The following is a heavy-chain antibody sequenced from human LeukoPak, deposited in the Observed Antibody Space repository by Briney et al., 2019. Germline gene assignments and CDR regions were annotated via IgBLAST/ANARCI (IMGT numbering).Heavy chain of an antibody. CDR2: IRSDGGET. Sequence: QPGGSLRLSCAASGFTFTYHWMHWVRQGPGKGLVWVSRIRSDGGETNYADSVKGRFTISRDNAKNTLYLQMNSLRAEDTAVYYCARDPSSTSGYFDDWGQGTLVTVSS. CDR3: ARDPSSTSGYFDD. D-gene: IGHD2-2*01. J-gene: IGHJ4*02. V-gene: IGHV3-74*01. CDR1: GFTFTYHW.